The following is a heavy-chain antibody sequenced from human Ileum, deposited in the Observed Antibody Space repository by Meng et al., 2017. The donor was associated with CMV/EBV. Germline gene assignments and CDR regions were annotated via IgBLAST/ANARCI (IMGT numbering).Heavy chain of an antibody. D-gene: IGHD3-16*01. Sequence: TASGYTFTNYAIDWVRQAPGQGLEWMGWMNPNSGDTGYAQKFQGRVTFTRDTSITTAYLELSSLSSEDAAVYYCARGPFGRDNRYDYWGQGTLVTVSS. V-gene: IGHV1-8*03. CDR1: GYTFTNYA. CDR3: ARGPFGRDNRYDY. CDR2: MNPNSGDT. J-gene: IGHJ4*02.